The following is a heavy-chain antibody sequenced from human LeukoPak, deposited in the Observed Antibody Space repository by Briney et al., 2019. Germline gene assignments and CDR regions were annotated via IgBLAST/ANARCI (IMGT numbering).Heavy chain of an antibody. Sequence: PSETLSLTCAVYGGSFSGYYWSWIRQPPGKGLEWIGEINHSGSTNYNPSLKSRVTTSVDTSKNQFSLKLSSVTAADTAVYYCARVLGALYDYVWGSYRRTNWFDPWGQGTLVTVSS. CDR3: ARVLGALYDYVWGSYRRTNWFDP. J-gene: IGHJ5*02. CDR2: INHSGST. D-gene: IGHD3-16*02. CDR1: GGSFSGYY. V-gene: IGHV4-34*01.